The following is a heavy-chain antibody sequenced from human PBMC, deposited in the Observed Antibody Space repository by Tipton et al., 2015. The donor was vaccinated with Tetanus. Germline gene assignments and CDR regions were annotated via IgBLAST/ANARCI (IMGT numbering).Heavy chain of an antibody. J-gene: IGHJ4*02. CDR2: ILWSSARI. V-gene: IGHV3-9*01. CDR3: TKDMSPGSADC. CDR1: GFTFDEHA. Sequence: SLRLSCAASGFTFDEHAMHWVRQAPGKGLEWVSGILWSSARIGYADSVKGRFTISIDNAKNSLYLEMNSLRAEDTALYYCTKDMSPGSADCWGQGTLVTVSS. D-gene: IGHD2-15*01.